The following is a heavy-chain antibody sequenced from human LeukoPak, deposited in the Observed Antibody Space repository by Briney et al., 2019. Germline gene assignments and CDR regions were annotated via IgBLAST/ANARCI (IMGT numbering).Heavy chain of an antibody. CDR1: WGTLHSHT. CDR2: INPLPGIA. Sequence: KVSLKASWGTLHSHTISRGRQGPGQRLWWVGKINPLPGIANYAQKFQGRVTITADKSTSTAYMELSSLRSEDTAVYYCASRPAYYYDSSGYYPGAFDIWGQGTMVTVSS. J-gene: IGHJ3*02. V-gene: IGHV1-69*02. CDR3: ASRPAYYYDSSGYYPGAFDI. D-gene: IGHD3-22*01.